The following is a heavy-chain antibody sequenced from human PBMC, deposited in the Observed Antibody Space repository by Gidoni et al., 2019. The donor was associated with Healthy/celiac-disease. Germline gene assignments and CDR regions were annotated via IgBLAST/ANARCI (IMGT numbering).Heavy chain of an antibody. V-gene: IGHV4-59*01. J-gene: IGHJ6*02. CDR1: GGSISSYY. CDR2: IYYSGST. CDR3: ARHGSLASFSGMDV. D-gene: IGHD1-26*01. Sequence: QVQLQESGPGLVKPSETLSLTCTVSGGSISSYYWSWIRQPPGKGLEWIGYIYYSGSTNYNPSLKSRVTISVDTSKNQFSLKLSSVTAADTAVYYCARHGSLASFSGMDVWGQGTTVTVSS.